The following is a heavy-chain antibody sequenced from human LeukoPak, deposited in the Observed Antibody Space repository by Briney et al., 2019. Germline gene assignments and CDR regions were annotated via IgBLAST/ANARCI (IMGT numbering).Heavy chain of an antibody. CDR2: MNPNSGNT. CDR3: ARGSRSSVTIFGVVTGLYYYYMDV. V-gene: IGHV1-8*01. D-gene: IGHD3-3*01. Sequence: ASVKVSCKASGYTFTSYDINWVRQATGQGLEWMGWMNPNSGNTGYAQKLQGRVTMTRNTSISTAYMELSILRSEDTAVYYCARGSRSSVTIFGVVTGLYYYYMDVWGKGTTVTVSS. J-gene: IGHJ6*03. CDR1: GYTFTSYD.